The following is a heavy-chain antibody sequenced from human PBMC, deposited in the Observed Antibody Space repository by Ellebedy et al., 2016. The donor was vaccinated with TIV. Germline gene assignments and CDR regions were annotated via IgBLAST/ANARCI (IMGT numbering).Heavy chain of an antibody. J-gene: IGHJ4*02. CDR3: ATERSGYDFDY. Sequence: GESLKISCAASGFTFGTYGMHWVRQAPGKGLEWVAVLWYDGSREYYADSVKGRFTVSRDNSKNTLYLQMNSLRTEDTAVYYCATERSGYDFDYWGQGTLVTVSA. V-gene: IGHV3-33*01. CDR1: GFTFGTYG. CDR2: LWYDGSRE. D-gene: IGHD5-12*01.